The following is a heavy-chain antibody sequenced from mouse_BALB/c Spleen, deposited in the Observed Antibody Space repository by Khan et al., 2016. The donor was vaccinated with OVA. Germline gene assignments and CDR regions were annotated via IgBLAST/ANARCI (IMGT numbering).Heavy chain of an antibody. CDR3: TRGCYSFFAY. D-gene: IGHD2-12*01. Sequence: VQLQQSGTVLARPGASVKMSCKASGYNFTDYLIHWVKQRPGQGLEWIGDIFPGNSDTTYNQKFRGKAKLTADKSDSAAYMELSSLTNEDSEFYYCTRGCYSFFAYWCQGTLVTVSA. CDR1: GYNFTDYL. CDR2: IFPGNSDT. V-gene: IGHV1-5*01. J-gene: IGHJ3*01.